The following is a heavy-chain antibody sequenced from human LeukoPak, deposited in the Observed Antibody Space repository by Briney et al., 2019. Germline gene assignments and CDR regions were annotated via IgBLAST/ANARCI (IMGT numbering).Heavy chain of an antibody. V-gene: IGHV3-23*01. CDR2: ISSSGVIT. J-gene: IGHJ5*02. CDR3: AKLSGWDRWFDP. Sequence: GGSLRLSCAASGFTFSTYAMGWVRQAPGKGLEWVSGISSSGVITYYADSVKGRFTISRDNSKNTLYLQMNSLRAEDTAVYYCAKLSGWDRWFDPWGQGTLVTVSS. D-gene: IGHD6-19*01. CDR1: GFTFSTYA.